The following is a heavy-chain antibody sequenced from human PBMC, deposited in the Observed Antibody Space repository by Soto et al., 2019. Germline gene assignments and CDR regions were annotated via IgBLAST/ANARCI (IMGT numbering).Heavy chain of an antibody. D-gene: IGHD3-10*01. V-gene: IGHV4-34*01. CDR2: INHSGST. CDR1: GGSFSGYY. Sequence: SETLSLTCAVYGGSFSGYYWSWIRQPPGKGLEWIGEINHSGSTNYNPSLKSRVTISVDTSKNQFSLKLSSVTAADTAVYYCARGRPPHYYGSGSYYRQSYYYYGMDVWGQGTTVTVSS. CDR3: ARGRPPHYYGSGSYYRQSYYYYGMDV. J-gene: IGHJ6*02.